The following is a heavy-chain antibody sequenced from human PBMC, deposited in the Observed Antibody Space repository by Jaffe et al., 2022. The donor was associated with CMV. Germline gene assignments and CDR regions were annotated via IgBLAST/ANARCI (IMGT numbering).Heavy chain of an antibody. CDR1: GFTFSSYS. J-gene: IGHJ4*02. V-gene: IGHV3-48*02. Sequence: EVQLVESGGGLVEPGGSLRLSCAASGFTFSSYSMNWVRQAPGKGLEWISYISSSSSTIYYADSVKGRFTISRDNAKNSLYLQMNSLRDEDTAVYYCARESSGGYSPFDYWGQGTLVTVSS. CDR3: ARESSGGYSPFDY. D-gene: IGHD2-15*01. CDR2: ISSSSSTI.